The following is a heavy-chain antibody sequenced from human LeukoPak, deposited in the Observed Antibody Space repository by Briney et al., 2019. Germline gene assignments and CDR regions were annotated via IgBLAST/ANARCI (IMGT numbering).Heavy chain of an antibody. D-gene: IGHD6-13*01. CDR1: GGSFSGYY. CDR2: INHSGST. V-gene: IGHV4-34*01. CDR3: ARHGYRLYSSSWYLRNAFDI. Sequence: SETLSLTCAVYGGSFSGYYWSWIRQPPGKGLEWIGEINHSGSTNYNPSLKSRVTISVDTSKNQFSLKLSSVAAADTAVYYCARHGYRLYSSSWYLRNAFDIWGQGTMVTVSS. J-gene: IGHJ3*02.